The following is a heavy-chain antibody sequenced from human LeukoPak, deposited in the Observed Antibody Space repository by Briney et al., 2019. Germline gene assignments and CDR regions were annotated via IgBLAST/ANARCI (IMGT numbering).Heavy chain of an antibody. D-gene: IGHD6-13*01. V-gene: IGHV4-38-2*02. CDR1: GYSTSSGYY. CDR3: ARVSYSSSWYRPYYYYYYMDV. CDR2: IYHSGST. J-gene: IGHJ6*03. Sequence: SETLSLTCTVSGYSTSSGYYWGWIRQPPGKGLEWIGSIYHSGSTYCNPSLKSRVTISVDTSKNQFSLKLSSVTAADTAVYYCARVSYSSSWYRPYYYYYYMDVWGKGTTVTVSS.